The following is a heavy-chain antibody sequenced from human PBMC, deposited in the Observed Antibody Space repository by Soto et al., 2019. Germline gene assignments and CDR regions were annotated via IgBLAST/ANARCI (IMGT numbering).Heavy chain of an antibody. CDR2: MNPNSGNT. CDR1: GYTFTSYD. J-gene: IGHJ6*02. V-gene: IGHV1-8*01. CDR3: ARENIVVVPSPLHSNYYYGMDV. D-gene: IGHD2-2*01. Sequence: GASVKVSCKASGYTFTSYDINWVRQATGQGLEWMGWMNPNSGNTGYAQKFQGRVTMTRNTSISTAYMELSSLRSEDTAVYYCARENIVVVPSPLHSNYYYGMDVWGQGTTVTVSS.